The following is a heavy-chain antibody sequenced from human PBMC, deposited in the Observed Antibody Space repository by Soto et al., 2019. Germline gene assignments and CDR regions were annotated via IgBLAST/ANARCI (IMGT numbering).Heavy chain of an antibody. V-gene: IGHV3-23*01. Sequence: GGSLRLSCAASGFTFSSYAMNWVRQAPGKGLEWVSVISGSGDSTYYADSVKGRFTISRDNAKNTLYLQMNSLRAEDTAVYYCASGGSSLNFDSWGQGTLVTVSS. J-gene: IGHJ4*02. CDR3: ASGGSSLNFDS. CDR1: GFTFSSYA. D-gene: IGHD6-6*01. CDR2: ISGSGDST.